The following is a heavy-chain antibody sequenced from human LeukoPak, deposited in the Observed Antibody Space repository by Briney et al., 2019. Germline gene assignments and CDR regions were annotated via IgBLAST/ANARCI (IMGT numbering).Heavy chain of an antibody. D-gene: IGHD4-17*01. CDR1: GFTFSNAW. Sequence: PGRTLRLSSAASGFTFSNAWMSSVRQAPGNRLKWVGRVKRNTAGGTTDYAAPVNCRFIISRDDSKNTLYLQMNSLKTEDTAVYYCTTGDYGIDYWGQGTLVTVSS. CDR2: VKRNTAGGTT. V-gene: IGHV3-15*01. CDR3: TTGDYGIDY. J-gene: IGHJ4*02.